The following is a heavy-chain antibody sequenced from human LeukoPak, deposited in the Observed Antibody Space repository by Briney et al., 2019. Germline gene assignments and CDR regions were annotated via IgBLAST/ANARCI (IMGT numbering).Heavy chain of an antibody. CDR3: ARDGEGGVGAAGNDY. V-gene: IGHV7-4-1*02. CDR1: GYTFTNYA. Sequence: ASVKVSCKASGYTFTNYAMNWLRQAPGQGLEWMGWINTNTGNPTYAQGFTGRFVFSLDTSVSTTYLQISSLKAEDTAVYYCARDGEGGVGAAGNDYWGQGTLVTVSS. J-gene: IGHJ4*02. CDR2: INTNTGNP. D-gene: IGHD6-13*01.